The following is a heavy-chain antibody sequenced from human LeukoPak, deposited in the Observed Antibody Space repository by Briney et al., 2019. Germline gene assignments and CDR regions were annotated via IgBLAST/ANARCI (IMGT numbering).Heavy chain of an antibody. CDR1: GFTFSSYA. J-gene: IGHJ6*03. Sequence: GGSLRLSCAASGFTFSSYAMHWVRQAPGKGLEWVSYISSSGSTIYYADSVKGRFTISRDNAKNSLYLQMNSLRAEDTAVYYCARATTYSTPYYYYYMDVWGKGTTVTVSS. CDR3: ARATTYSTPYYYYYMDV. V-gene: IGHV3-48*04. D-gene: IGHD4-11*01. CDR2: ISSSGSTI.